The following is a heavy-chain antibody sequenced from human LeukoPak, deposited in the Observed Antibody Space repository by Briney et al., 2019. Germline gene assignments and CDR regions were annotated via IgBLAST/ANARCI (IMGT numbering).Heavy chain of an antibody. Sequence: GGSLRLSCAASGFTFSSYAMSWVRQAPGKGLEWVSAISGSGGSTYYADSVKGRFTISRDNSKNTLYLQMNSLRAEDTAVYYCAKDETPYDFWSGGDAFDIWAQGTMVTVSS. CDR3: AKDETPYDFWSGGDAFDI. CDR2: ISGSGGST. D-gene: IGHD3-3*01. CDR1: GFTFSSYA. V-gene: IGHV3-23*01. J-gene: IGHJ3*02.